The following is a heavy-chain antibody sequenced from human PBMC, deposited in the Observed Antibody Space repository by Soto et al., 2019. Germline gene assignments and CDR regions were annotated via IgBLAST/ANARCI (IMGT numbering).Heavy chain of an antibody. V-gene: IGHV4-59*01. Sequence: SETLSLTCSVSGGSISGSYWSWIRQSPGKGLEWLGYVYYTGSTNYSPSLRSRVSISVDTSKNEFSLRLSSVTAADTAVYFCARSVAVPGAHIDYWGQGTQVTRS. CDR3: ARSVAVPGAHIDY. D-gene: IGHD6-19*01. CDR1: GGSISGSY. J-gene: IGHJ4*02. CDR2: VYYTGST.